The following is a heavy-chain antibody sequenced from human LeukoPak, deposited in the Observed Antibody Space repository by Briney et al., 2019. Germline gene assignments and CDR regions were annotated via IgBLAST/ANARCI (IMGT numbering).Heavy chain of an antibody. J-gene: IGHJ4*02. CDR2: ISGSGGST. Sequence: GGSLRLPCAASGFTFSSYAMSWVRQAPGKGLEWVSAISGSGGSTYYADSVKGRFTISRDNSKNTLYLQMNSLRAEDTAVYYCAKDLAYDYVWGSYLDWGQGTLVTVSS. D-gene: IGHD3-16*01. CDR1: GFTFSSYA. V-gene: IGHV3-23*01. CDR3: AKDLAYDYVWGSYLD.